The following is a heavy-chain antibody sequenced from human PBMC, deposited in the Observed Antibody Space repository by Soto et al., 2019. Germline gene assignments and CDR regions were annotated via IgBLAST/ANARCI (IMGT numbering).Heavy chain of an antibody. Sequence: QVQLQESGPGLVKPSETLSLTCTVSGGSVSSGSYYWSWIRQPPGKGLECIGYIYYSGSTNYNPSLKSRVTISVDTSKNQFSLKLSSVTAADTAVYYCARVTVTTIFDYWGQGTLVTVSS. CDR2: IYYSGST. CDR1: GGSVSSGSYY. CDR3: ARVTVTTIFDY. D-gene: IGHD4-17*01. V-gene: IGHV4-61*01. J-gene: IGHJ4*02.